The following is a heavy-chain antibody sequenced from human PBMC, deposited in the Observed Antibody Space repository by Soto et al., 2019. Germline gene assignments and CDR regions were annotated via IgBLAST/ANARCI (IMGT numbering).Heavy chain of an antibody. Sequence: GGSLRLSCAASGFTFRSYAMSWVRQAPGKGLEWVSGISASGQSTYYADSVKGRFTISRDNSKNTLYLQMNSLRAEDTAVYYCAKYATELLWFGELLSWFDPWGQGTLVTVSS. V-gene: IGHV3-23*01. CDR3: AKYATELLWFGELLSWFDP. CDR2: ISASGQST. CDR1: GFTFRSYA. J-gene: IGHJ5*02. D-gene: IGHD3-10*01.